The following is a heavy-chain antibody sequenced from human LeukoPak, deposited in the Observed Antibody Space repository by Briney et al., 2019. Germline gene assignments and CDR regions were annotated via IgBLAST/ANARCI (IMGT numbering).Heavy chain of an antibody. CDR2: ISSSSSYI. CDR1: GFTFNSYA. CDR3: ARAGDGYDSIFDY. V-gene: IGHV3-21*01. J-gene: IGHJ4*02. D-gene: IGHD5-12*01. Sequence: GSLRLSCAASGFTFNSYAMTWVRQAPGKGLEWVSSISSSSSYIYYADSVKGRFTISRDNAKNSLYLQMNSLRAEDTAVYYCARAGDGYDSIFDYWGQGTLVTVSS.